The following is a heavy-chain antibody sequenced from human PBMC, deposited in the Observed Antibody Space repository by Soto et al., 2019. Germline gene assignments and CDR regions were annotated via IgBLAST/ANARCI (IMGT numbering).Heavy chain of an antibody. CDR2: IWYDGSNK. CDR1: GFTFSSYG. Sequence: QVQLVESGGGVVQPGRSLRLSCAASGFTFSSYGMHWVRQAPGKGPEWVAVIWYDGSNKYYADSVKGRFTISRDNSKNTLYLQMNSLRAEDTAVYYCARVSEGGSYYGGLDYWGQGTLVTVSS. D-gene: IGHD1-26*01. J-gene: IGHJ4*02. V-gene: IGHV3-33*01. CDR3: ARVSEGGSYYGGLDY.